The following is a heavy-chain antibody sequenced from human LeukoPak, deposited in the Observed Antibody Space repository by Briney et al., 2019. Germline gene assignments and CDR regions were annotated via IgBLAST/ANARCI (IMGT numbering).Heavy chain of an antibody. D-gene: IGHD2-15*01. J-gene: IGHJ5*02. V-gene: IGHV4-61*02. CDR3: ARGVGGYCSGGSCYSAQNWFDP. Sequence: SETLSLTCTVSGGSISSGSYYWSWIRQPAGKGLEWLGRIYTSGSTNYNPSLRSRVTISVDTSKNQNQFSLKLSTVTAADTAVYYCARGVGGYCSGGSCYSAQNWFDPWGQGTLVTVSS. CDR1: GGSISSGSYY. CDR2: IYTSGST.